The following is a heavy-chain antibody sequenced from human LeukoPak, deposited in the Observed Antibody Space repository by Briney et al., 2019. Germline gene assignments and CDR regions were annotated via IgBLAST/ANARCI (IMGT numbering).Heavy chain of an antibody. CDR2: IYYSGST. CDR3: ARALPYYCSGGSCPFDY. D-gene: IGHD2-15*01. CDR1: GGSISSYY. Sequence: SETLSLTCTVSGGSISSYYWSWIRQPPGKGLEWIGYIYYSGSTNYNPSLKSRVTISVDTSKNQFSLKLSSVTAADTAVYYRARALPYYCSGGSCPFDYWGQGTLVTVSS. J-gene: IGHJ4*02. V-gene: IGHV4-59*01.